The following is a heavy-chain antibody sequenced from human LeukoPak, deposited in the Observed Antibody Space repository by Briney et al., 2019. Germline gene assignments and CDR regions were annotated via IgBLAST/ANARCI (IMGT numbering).Heavy chain of an antibody. CDR1: GFTFSNSG. D-gene: IGHD5-24*01. J-gene: IGHJ4*02. V-gene: IGHV3-23*01. CDR2: ISTDAGET. CDR3: AKGMAPSAAFDY. Sequence: GGSLRLSCAASGFTFSNSGMSWVRQAPGKGLEWVSAISTDAGETHYADSVKGRFTISRDNSKNTLYLQMNSLRAEDTAVYYCAKGMAPSAAFDYWGQGTLVTVSS.